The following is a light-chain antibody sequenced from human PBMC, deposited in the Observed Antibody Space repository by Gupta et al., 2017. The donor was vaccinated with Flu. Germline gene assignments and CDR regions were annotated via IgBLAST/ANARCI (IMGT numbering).Light chain of an antibody. V-gene: IGLV1-40*01. J-gene: IGLJ3*02. CDR2: GSS. CDR1: SSNIGAGYD. CDR3: QSYDTSLSGWV. Sequence: QSVLTQPPSVSGAPGQRVTISCTGSSSNIGAGYDVHWYQQLPGRAPKVLIYGSSNRPSGVPDRFFGSKSGISASLAITGLQAEDEVDYYCQSYDTSLSGWVFGGGTKVTAL.